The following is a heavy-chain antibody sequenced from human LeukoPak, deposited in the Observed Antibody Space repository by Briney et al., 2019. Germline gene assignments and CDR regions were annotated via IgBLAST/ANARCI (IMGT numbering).Heavy chain of an antibody. J-gene: IGHJ4*02. CDR2: ISWDSGSI. CDR1: GFTFDDYP. CDR3: TKGPADY. Sequence: GRSLRLSCASSGFTFDDYPMHWVRQAPGKGLEWVSGISWDSGSIAYADSVKGRFTISRDNAKNSLFLQMNSLRAEDTALYYCTKGPADYWGQGTLVTVSS. V-gene: IGHV3-9*01.